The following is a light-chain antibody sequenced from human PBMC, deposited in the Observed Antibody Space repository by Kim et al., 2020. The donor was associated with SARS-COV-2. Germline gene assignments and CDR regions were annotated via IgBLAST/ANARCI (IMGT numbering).Light chain of an antibody. CDR3: AAWDDSLNGWV. J-gene: IGLJ3*02. CDR2: SNN. Sequence: ELTQPPSASGTPGQRVTISCSGSSSNIGSNTVNWYQQLPGRAPKLLIYSNNQRPSGVPDRFSGSKSGTSASLAISGLQSEDEADYYCAAWDDSLNGWVFGGGTQLTVL. CDR1: SSNIGSNT. V-gene: IGLV1-44*01.